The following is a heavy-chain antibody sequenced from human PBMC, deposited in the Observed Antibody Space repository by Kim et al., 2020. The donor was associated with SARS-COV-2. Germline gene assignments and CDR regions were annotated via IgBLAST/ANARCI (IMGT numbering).Heavy chain of an antibody. D-gene: IGHD3-16*02. CDR2: IIPILGIA. V-gene: IGHV1-69*04. CDR1: GGTFSSYA. J-gene: IGHJ4*02. Sequence: SVKVSCKASGGTFSSYAISWVRQAPGQGLEWMGRIIPILGIANYAQKFQGRVTITADKSTSTAYMALSSLRSEDTAVYYCATALGVWGSYRSPFDYWGQGTLVTVSS. CDR3: ATALGVWGSYRSPFDY.